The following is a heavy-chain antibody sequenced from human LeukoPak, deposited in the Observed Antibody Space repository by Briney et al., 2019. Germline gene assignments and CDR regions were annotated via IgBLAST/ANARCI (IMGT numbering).Heavy chain of an antibody. V-gene: IGHV3-30*03. CDR3: ARDGVRYCSGGSCYGIDY. J-gene: IGHJ4*02. CDR2: ISYDGSNK. D-gene: IGHD2-15*01. Sequence: PGGSLRLSCAASGFTFSSYSMNWVRQAPGKGLEWVAVISYDGSNKYYADSVKGRFIISRDNSKNTLYLQMNSLRAEDTAVYYCARDGVRYCSGGSCYGIDYWGQGTLVTVSS. CDR1: GFTFSSYS.